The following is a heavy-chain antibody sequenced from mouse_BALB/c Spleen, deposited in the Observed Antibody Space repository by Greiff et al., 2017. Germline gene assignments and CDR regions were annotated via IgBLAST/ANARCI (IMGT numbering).Heavy chain of an antibody. CDR1: GYTFSSYW. Sequence: QVHVKQSGAELMKPGASVKISCKATGYTFSSYWIEWVKQRPGHGLEWIGEILPGSGSTNYNEKFKGKATFTADTSSNTAYMQLSSLTSEDSAVYYCAKIYYGNYRGFYAMDYWGQGTSVTVSS. J-gene: IGHJ4*01. CDR3: AKIYYGNYRGFYAMDY. CDR2: ILPGSGST. V-gene: IGHV1-9*01. D-gene: IGHD2-1*01.